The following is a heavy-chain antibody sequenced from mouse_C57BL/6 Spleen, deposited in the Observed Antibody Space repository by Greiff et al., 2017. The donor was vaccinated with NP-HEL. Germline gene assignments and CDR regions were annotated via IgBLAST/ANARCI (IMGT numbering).Heavy chain of an antibody. CDR2: IYPYNGVS. CDR3: ARRWDESSFDY. D-gene: IGHD4-1*01. V-gene: IGHV1-31*01. J-gene: IGHJ2*01. Sequence: EVKLVESGPELVKPGASVKISCKASGYSFTGYYMHWVKQSHGNILDWIGYIYPYNGVSSYNQKFKGKATLTVDKSSSTAYMELRSLTSEDSAVYYCARRWDESSFDYWGQGTTLTVSS. CDR1: GYSFTGYY.